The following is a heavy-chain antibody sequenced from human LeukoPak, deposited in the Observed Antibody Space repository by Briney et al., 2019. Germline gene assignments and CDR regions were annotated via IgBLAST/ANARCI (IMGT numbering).Heavy chain of an antibody. J-gene: IGHJ4*02. D-gene: IGHD6-19*01. CDR2: ISAYNGNT. V-gene: IGHV1-18*01. CDR3: ARSGPRLGLGYYFDY. Sequence: ASVKVSCKASGYTFTSYGISWVRQAPGQGLEWMGWISAYNGNTNYAQKLQGRVTMTTDTSTSTAYMELRSLRSDDTAVYYCARSGPRLGLGYYFDYWGQGTLVTVSS. CDR1: GYTFTSYG.